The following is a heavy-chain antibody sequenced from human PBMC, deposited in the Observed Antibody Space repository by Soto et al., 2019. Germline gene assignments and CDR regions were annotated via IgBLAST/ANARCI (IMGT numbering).Heavy chain of an antibody. V-gene: IGHV4-31*03. D-gene: IGHD5-12*01. CDR3: ARARGVATIIYYYGMDV. J-gene: IGHJ6*02. CDR1: GGSISSGGDY. Sequence: QVQLQESGPGLVKPSQTLSLTCTVSGGSISSGGDYWSWIRQHPGKGLEWIGYIYYNGSTNYNPSLKGRVTISVDTSKNQFSLKLSSVTAADTAVYYCARARGVATIIYYYGMDVWGQGTTVTVSS. CDR2: IYYNGST.